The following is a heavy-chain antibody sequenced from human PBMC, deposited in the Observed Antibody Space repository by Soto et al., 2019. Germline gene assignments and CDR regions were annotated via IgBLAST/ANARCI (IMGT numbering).Heavy chain of an antibody. J-gene: IGHJ3*02. CDR3: ARGGSNDWQVAFDI. D-gene: IGHD3-9*01. CDR1: GGSFSTYY. CDR2: INHSGSN. V-gene: IGHV4-34*01. Sequence: QLQQWGAGLLKPSETLSLTCVVSGGSFSTYYYNWIRQSPGKGLEWIGEINHSGSNNYSPSLKSGVTTSLDTSKNQFSLKLTSVTAADTAVYYCARGGSNDWQVAFDIWGQGTMVTVSS.